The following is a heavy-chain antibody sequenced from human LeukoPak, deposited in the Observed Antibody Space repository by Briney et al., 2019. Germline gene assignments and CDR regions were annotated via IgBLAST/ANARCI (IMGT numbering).Heavy chain of an antibody. CDR2: ISSSSSYI. D-gene: IGHD3-10*01. V-gene: IGHV3-21*01. Sequence: GGSLRLSCAASGFTFSSYSMNWVRQAPGKGLEWVSSISSSSSYIYYADSVKGRFTISRDNAKNSLYLQMNSLRAEDTAVYYCARTRTIKGSDYYGSGSYYNVHNWFDPWGQGTLVTVSS. CDR3: ARTRTIKGSDYYGSGSYYNVHNWFDP. J-gene: IGHJ5*02. CDR1: GFTFSSYS.